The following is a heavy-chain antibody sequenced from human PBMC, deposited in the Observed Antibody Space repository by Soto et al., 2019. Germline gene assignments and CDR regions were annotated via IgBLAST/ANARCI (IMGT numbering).Heavy chain of an antibody. Sequence: PSQTLSLTCAISGDSVSSNSAAWNWIRQSPSRGLEWLGRTYYRSKWYNDYAVSVKSRITINPDTSKKQFSLHLSSVTPEDTAVYYCARWEYSSSWHAWFDPWGQGTLVTVSS. D-gene: IGHD6-13*01. J-gene: IGHJ5*02. CDR2: TYYRSKWYN. CDR1: GDSVSSNSAA. V-gene: IGHV6-1*01. CDR3: ARWEYSSSWHAWFDP.